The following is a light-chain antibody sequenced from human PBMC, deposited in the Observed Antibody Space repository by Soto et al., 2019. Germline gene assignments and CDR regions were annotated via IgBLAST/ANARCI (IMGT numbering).Light chain of an antibody. V-gene: IGLV4-60*03. CDR1: SRHSSYT. CDR3: ETWDSNTFVV. CDR2: LERSGSY. Sequence: QSVLTQSSSASASLGSSVKLTCTLSSRHSSYTIAWHQQQPGKAPRYLMKLERSGSYNKGSGVPDRFSGSSSGADRYLTISTLQSEDEADYYCETWDSNTFVVFGGGTKLTVL. J-gene: IGLJ2*01.